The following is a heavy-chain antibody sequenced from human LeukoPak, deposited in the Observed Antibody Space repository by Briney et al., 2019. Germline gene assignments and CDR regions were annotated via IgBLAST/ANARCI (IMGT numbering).Heavy chain of an antibody. Sequence: GRSLRLSCAASGFPFSSHWLSWFRQSPGKGLEWVAHISHDGSEKHYVDSAKGRFTISRDNARNSQFLQMNSLRVDDTAVYYCASGGGWVFFNWGQGTLVTVSS. CDR1: GFPFSSHW. J-gene: IGHJ4*02. D-gene: IGHD6-19*01. CDR3: ASGGGWVFFN. V-gene: IGHV3-7*01. CDR2: ISHDGSEK.